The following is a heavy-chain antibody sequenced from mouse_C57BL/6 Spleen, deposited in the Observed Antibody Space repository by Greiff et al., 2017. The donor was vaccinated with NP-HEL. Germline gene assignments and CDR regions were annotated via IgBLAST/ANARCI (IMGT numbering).Heavy chain of an antibody. J-gene: IGHJ4*01. V-gene: IGHV1-80*01. Sequence: VMLVESGAELVKPGASVKISCKASGYAFSSYWMNWVKQRPGKGLEWIGQIYPGDGDTNYNGKFKGKATLTADKSSSTAYMQLSSLTSEDSAVYYCARYYGSSRMDYWGQGTSVTVSS. D-gene: IGHD1-1*01. CDR2: IYPGDGDT. CDR1: GYAFSSYW. CDR3: ARYYGSSRMDY.